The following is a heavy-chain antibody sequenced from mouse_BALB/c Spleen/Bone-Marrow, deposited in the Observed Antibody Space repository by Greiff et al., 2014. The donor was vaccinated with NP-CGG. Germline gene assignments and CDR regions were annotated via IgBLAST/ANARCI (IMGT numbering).Heavy chain of an antibody. D-gene: IGHD2-14*01. CDR1: GFNIKDTY. Sequence: EVQLQQSGAELVKPGASVKLSCTASGFNIKDTYMHWVKQRPEQGLEWIGRIDPANGSTKYDPKFQGKAAITADTSSNTAYLQLSSLTSEDTAVYYCAAYYRYLAWFAYWGQGTLVTVSA. J-gene: IGHJ3*01. CDR3: AAYYRYLAWFAY. CDR2: IDPANGST. V-gene: IGHV14-3*02.